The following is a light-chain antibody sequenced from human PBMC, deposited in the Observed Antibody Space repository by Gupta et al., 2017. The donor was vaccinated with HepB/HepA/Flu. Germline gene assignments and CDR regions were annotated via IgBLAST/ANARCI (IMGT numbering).Light chain of an antibody. CDR2: SNN. V-gene: IGLV1-44*01. Sequence: ISCSGSSSNIGSNTVHWYQQLPGTAPKLLIYSNNQRPSGVPDRFSGSKSGTSASLAISGLQSEDEADYYCAAWDDSLNGHVVFGGGTKLTVL. J-gene: IGLJ2*01. CDR3: AAWDDSLNGHVV. CDR1: SSNIGSNT.